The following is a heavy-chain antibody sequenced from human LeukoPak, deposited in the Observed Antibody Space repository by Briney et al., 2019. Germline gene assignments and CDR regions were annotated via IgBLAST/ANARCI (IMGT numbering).Heavy chain of an antibody. V-gene: IGHV3-7*01. Sequence: GGSLRLSCEASGFTFDTHWMNWVRQFPGGGLEWVANIKPDGSAEYYLDSVKGRFSISRDNVKNLVYLQLNSLRAEDTAVYYCSGLSGFSSIYWGQGTLVTVSS. D-gene: IGHD2-2*01. CDR3: SGLSGFSSIY. J-gene: IGHJ4*02. CDR1: GFTFDTHW. CDR2: IKPDGSAE.